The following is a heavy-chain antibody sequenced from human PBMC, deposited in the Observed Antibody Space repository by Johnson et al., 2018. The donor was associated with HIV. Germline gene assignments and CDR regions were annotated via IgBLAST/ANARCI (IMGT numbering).Heavy chain of an antibody. Sequence: VQLVESGGGVVQPGRSLRLSCAASGFTFSSYAMHWVRQAPGKGLEWVAVISYDGSNKYYADSVKGRFTISRDNSKNTLYLQMNSLRAEDTAVYYCARVWLLGAFDIWGQGTMVTVSS. CDR3: ARVWLLGAFDI. V-gene: IGHV3-30*14. CDR1: GFTFSSYA. D-gene: IGHD3-16*01. J-gene: IGHJ3*02. CDR2: ISYDGSNK.